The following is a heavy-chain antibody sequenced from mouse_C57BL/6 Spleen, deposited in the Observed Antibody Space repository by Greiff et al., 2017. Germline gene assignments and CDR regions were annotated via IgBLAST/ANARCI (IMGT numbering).Heavy chain of an antibody. V-gene: IGHV2-5*01. J-gene: IGHJ4*01. D-gene: IGHD1-1*01. Sequence: VQLQQSGPGLVQPSQSLSITCTASGFSLTSYGVPWVRQSPGKGLEWLGVIWRGGSTDYNAAFMSRLSITKDNSKSQVFFKMNSLQADDTAIYYGAAGSSLYAMDYWGQGTSVTVSS. CDR2: IWRGGST. CDR3: AAGSSLYAMDY. CDR1: GFSLTSYG.